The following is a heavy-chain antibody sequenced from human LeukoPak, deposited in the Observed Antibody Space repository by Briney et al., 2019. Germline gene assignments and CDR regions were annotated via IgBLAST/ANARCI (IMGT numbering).Heavy chain of an antibody. J-gene: IGHJ4*02. CDR1: GYTFTSYD. D-gene: IGHD3-22*01. V-gene: IGHV1-8*01. CDR3: ARGKRPPQEPGYDSSGYYFFDY. Sequence: VASVKVSCKASGYTFTSYDINWVRQATGQGLEWMGWMNPNSGNTGYAQKFQGRVTMTRNTSISTAYMELSGLRSEDTAVYYCARGKRPPQEPGYDSSGYYFFDYWGQGTLVTVSS. CDR2: MNPNSGNT.